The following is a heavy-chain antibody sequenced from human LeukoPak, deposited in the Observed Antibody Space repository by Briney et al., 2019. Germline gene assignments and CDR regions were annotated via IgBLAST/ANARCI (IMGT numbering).Heavy chain of an antibody. CDR3: ARALRSQLEPRALDI. J-gene: IGHJ3*02. CDR1: GFTFDYYG. D-gene: IGHD1-1*01. V-gene: IGHV3-20*04. CDR2: INWNGGST. Sequence: GGSLRLSCAASGFTFDYYGMSWVRQAPGKGLEWVSGINWNGGSTGYADSVKGRFTISRDNAKNSLYLQMNSLRAEDTALYYCARALRSQLEPRALDIWGQGTMVTVSS.